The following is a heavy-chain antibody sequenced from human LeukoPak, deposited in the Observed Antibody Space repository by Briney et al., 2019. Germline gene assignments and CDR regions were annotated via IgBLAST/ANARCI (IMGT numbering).Heavy chain of an antibody. CDR3: AKIGHLAANDY. CDR1: GFTFSSYA. V-gene: IGHV3-23*01. D-gene: IGHD2-15*01. J-gene: IGHJ4*02. CDR2: ISGSGGST. Sequence: GGSLRLSCAASGFTFSSYAMSLVRQAPGKGLKWVSAISGSGGSTYYADSVKGRFTISRDNSKNTLYLQRNSLRAEDTAVYYCAKIGHLAANDYWGQGTLVTVSS.